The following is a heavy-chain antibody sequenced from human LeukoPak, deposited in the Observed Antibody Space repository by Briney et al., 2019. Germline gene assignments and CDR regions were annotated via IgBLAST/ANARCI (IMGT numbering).Heavy chain of an antibody. Sequence: SETLSLTCSVSGGSISSGSYYWGWIRQPPGKGLEWIGSIYYSGSTYYNPSLESRVTISVDTSKNQFSLKLSSVPAADTAVYYCARHESGGWEYYFDYRGQGTLVTVSS. D-gene: IGHD1-26*01. J-gene: IGHJ4*02. CDR2: IYYSGST. CDR1: GGSISSGSYY. V-gene: IGHV4-39*01. CDR3: ARHESGGWEYYFDY.